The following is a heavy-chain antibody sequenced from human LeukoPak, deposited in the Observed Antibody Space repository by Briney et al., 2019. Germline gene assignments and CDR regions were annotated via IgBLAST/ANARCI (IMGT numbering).Heavy chain of an antibody. J-gene: IGHJ4*02. D-gene: IGHD3-10*01. CDR3: ARDWEPYGSVDY. V-gene: IGHV3-33*01. CDR1: GFTFSSYG. CDR2: IWYDGSNK. Sequence: GGSLRLSCAASGFTFSSYGMHWVRQAPGKGLGWVAVIWYDGSNKYYADSVKGRFTISRDNSKNTLYLQMNSLRAEDTAVYYCARDWEPYGSVDYWGQGTLVSVST.